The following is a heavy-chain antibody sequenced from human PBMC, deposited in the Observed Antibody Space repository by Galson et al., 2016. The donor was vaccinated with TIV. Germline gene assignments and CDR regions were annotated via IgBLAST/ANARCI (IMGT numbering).Heavy chain of an antibody. V-gene: IGHV3-23*01. Sequence: LRLSCAASGFIFNSFAMSWVRQAPGKGLQWVSAISRRGFNTYYADSAKGRFTISRDNSKNTLYLQMNSVRADDTAVYYCAKEAGTDYYYGMDGWGQGTTVTVSS. J-gene: IGHJ6*02. D-gene: IGHD1/OR15-1a*01. CDR1: GFIFNSFA. CDR3: AKEAGTDYYYGMDG. CDR2: ISRRGFNT.